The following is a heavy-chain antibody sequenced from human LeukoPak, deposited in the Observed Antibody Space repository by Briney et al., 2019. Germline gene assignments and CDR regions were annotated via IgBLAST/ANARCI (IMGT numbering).Heavy chain of an antibody. V-gene: IGHV3-23*01. D-gene: IGHD3-22*01. CDR3: AKGGDSSGYY. CDR2: ISGSGGST. J-gene: IGHJ4*02. CDR1: GFTFSIYA. Sequence: GGSLRLSCAAPGFTFSIYAMSGVRQAPGKGLEWVSAISGSGGSTYYADSVKGRFTISRDNSKNTLYLQMNSLRAEDTAVYYCAKGGDSSGYYWGQGTLVTVPS.